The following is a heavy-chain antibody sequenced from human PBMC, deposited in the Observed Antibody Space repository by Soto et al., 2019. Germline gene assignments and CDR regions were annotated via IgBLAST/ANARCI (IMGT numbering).Heavy chain of an antibody. J-gene: IGHJ6*02. CDR2: IYYSGST. Sequence: PSETLSLTCTVSGGSISSYYWSWIRQPPGKGLEWIGYIYYSGSTNYNPSLKSRVTISVDTSKNQFSLKLSSVTAADTAVYYCARDNAVRSYYYYYGMDVWGQGTTVTVSS. V-gene: IGHV4-59*01. CDR3: ARDNAVRSYYYYYGMDV. CDR1: GGSISSYY.